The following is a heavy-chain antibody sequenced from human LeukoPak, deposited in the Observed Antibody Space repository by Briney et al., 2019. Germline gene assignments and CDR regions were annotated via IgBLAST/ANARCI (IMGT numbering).Heavy chain of an antibody. V-gene: IGHV3-23*01. CDR1: GFTFSSSA. Sequence: RGSLRLSCEASGFTFSSSAMSWVRQAPGKGLEWVSAISNNGGYTYYADSVQGRFTISRDNSKSTLCLQMNSLRAEDTAVYYCAKQLGYCSDGSCYFPYWGQGTLVTVSS. J-gene: IGHJ4*02. CDR3: AKQLGYCSDGSCYFPY. CDR2: ISNNGGYT. D-gene: IGHD2-15*01.